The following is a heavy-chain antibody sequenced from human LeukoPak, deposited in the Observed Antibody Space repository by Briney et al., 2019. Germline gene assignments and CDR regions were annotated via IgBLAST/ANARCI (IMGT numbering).Heavy chain of an antibody. J-gene: IGHJ6*02. CDR3: ARRSTGTTHCYYAMDV. D-gene: IGHD1-1*01. CDR2: IYPGDSDA. Sequence: AGESLKISCKGSGYSFTSYWIGWVRQMPGKGLEWMGIIYPGDSDARYSPSFQGQVTISADKSISTAYLQWSSLKASDTAMYYCARRSTGTTHCYYAMDVWGQGTTVTVSS. V-gene: IGHV5-51*01. CDR1: GYSFTSYW.